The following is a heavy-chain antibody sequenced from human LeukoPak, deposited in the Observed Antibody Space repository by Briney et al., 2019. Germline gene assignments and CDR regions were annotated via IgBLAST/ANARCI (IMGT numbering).Heavy chain of an antibody. CDR1: GFTFSSYS. D-gene: IGHD4-23*01. V-gene: IGHV3-48*01. Sequence: GGSLRLSCAASGFTFSSYSMNWVRQAPGKGLEWVSYISSSSSTIYYTDSVKGRFTISRDNAKNTLYLQMNSLRVEDTAVYYCARGRPHGNDYWGQGTLVTVSS. CDR2: ISSSSSTI. CDR3: ARGRPHGNDY. J-gene: IGHJ4*02.